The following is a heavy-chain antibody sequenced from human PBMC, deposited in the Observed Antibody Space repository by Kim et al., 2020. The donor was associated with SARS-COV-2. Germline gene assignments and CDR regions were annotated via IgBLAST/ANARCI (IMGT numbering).Heavy chain of an antibody. Sequence: GGSLRLSCAASGFTFSDYAMHWVRQAPGKGLEWVARIRSNAHSNTKTYAASVNGSITIARADSTNAAQLHMHSLKTEDTSEYYSNRVHVSTLGFLDAYG. D-gene: IGHD3-3*01. CDR1: GFTFSDYA. J-gene: IGHJ3*02. CDR2: IRSNAHSNTK. V-gene: IGHV3-73*01. CDR3: NRVHVSTLGFLDAYG.